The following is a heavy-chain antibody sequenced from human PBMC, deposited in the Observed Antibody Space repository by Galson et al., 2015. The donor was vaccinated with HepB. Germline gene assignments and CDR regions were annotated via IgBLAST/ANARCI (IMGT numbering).Heavy chain of an antibody. CDR2: TYYRSKWYN. CDR1: GDSVSSNSAA. Sequence: CAISGDSVSSNSAAWNWIRQSPSRGLEWLGRTYYRSKWYNDYAVSVKSRITINPDTSKNQFSLQLNSVTPEDTAVYYRARERYYDSSGYYARGAFDIWGQGTMVTVSS. V-gene: IGHV6-1*01. CDR3: ARERYYDSSGYYARGAFDI. J-gene: IGHJ3*02. D-gene: IGHD3-22*01.